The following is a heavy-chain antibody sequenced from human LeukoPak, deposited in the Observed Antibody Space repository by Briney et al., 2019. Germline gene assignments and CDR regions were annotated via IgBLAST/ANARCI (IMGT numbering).Heavy chain of an antibody. D-gene: IGHD5-24*01. CDR2: IYPDDSDT. CDR3: ARLGKRWLQLRAGSVFDY. V-gene: IGHV5-51*01. Sequence: GESLKISCKGSGYSFASYWIGWVRQMPGKGLEWMGIIYPDDSDTRYSPSFQGQVTISADKSISTAYLQWSSLKASDTAMYYCARLGKRWLQLRAGSVFDYWGQGTLVTVSS. CDR1: GYSFASYW. J-gene: IGHJ4*02.